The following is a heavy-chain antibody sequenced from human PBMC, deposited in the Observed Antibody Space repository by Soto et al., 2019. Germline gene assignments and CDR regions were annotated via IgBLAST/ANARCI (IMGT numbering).Heavy chain of an antibody. CDR1: GYTFTSYY. J-gene: IGHJ4*02. CDR3: ARGTTGIAVAGKLDE. V-gene: IGHV1-46*01. D-gene: IGHD6-19*01. CDR2: INPSGVST. Sequence: ASVKVSCKASGYTFTSYYMHWVRQAPGQGLEWMGIINPSGVSTSYAQKFQGRVTMTRDTSTSTVYMELSSLRSEDTAVYYCARGTTGIAVAGKLDEWGQGTLVTVSS.